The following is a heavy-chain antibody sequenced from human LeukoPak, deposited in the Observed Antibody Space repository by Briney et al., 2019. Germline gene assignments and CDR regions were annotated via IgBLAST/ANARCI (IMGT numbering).Heavy chain of an antibody. J-gene: IGHJ4*02. CDR2: ISLDGSST. D-gene: IGHD6-13*01. CDR1: GFTFSSYW. CDR3: ARASSWALDY. V-gene: IGHV3-74*01. Sequence: PGGSLRLSCAASGFTFSSYWVHWVRQPPGKGLVWVSRISLDGSSTTYADSVKGRFTVSRDNAKNTLYLQMNSLRAEDTAVYYCARASSWALDYWGQGALVTVSS.